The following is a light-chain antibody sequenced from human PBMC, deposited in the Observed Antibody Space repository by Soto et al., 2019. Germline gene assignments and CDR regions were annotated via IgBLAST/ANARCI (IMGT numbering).Light chain of an antibody. CDR3: SSYTSSNTVI. J-gene: IGLJ2*01. V-gene: IGLV2-14*03. CDR1: SSDVGGYSY. CDR2: DVT. Sequence: QSVLTQPASVSGSPGQSITISCTGSSSDVGGYSYVSWFQHHPGKAPKLMIYDVTDRPSGVSNRFSGSKSGNTASLTISGLQAEDEADYYCSSYTSSNTVIFGGGTKLTVL.